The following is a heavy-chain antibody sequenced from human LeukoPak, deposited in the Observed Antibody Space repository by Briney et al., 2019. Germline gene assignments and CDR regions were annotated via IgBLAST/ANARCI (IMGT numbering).Heavy chain of an antibody. J-gene: IGHJ4*02. CDR3: AKRGYCSGGRCYSFHFDY. CDR2: MSYDGTNK. CDR1: GFTFSSHG. Sequence: GRSPRLSCAASGFTFSSHGMHRVRQAPGKGLEWVALMSYDGTNKVYADSVKGRFTISRDNSKNTLYLEMNNLRAEDTAVYYCAKRGYCSGGRCYSFHFDYWGQGTLVTVSS. V-gene: IGHV3-30*18. D-gene: IGHD2-15*01.